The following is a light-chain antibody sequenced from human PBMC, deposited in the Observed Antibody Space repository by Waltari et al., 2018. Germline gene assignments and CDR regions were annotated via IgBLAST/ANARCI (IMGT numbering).Light chain of an antibody. Sequence: YELTQPPSVSVSPGQTANISCSGDKLGDKYVCWYHQKPGQSPVLVIYQDKKRPSGIPERFSASNFRNTATLTISGTQDVDESDYYCQAWDRGTVIFGGGTKLTVL. CDR3: QAWDRGTVI. CDR1: KLGDKY. CDR2: QDK. J-gene: IGLJ2*01. V-gene: IGLV3-1*01.